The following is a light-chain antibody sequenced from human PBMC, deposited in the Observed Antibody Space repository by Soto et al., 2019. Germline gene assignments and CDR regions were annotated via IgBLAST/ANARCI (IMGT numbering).Light chain of an antibody. CDR3: CSSSGVTTRI. V-gene: IGLV2-23*02. CDR1: GNDVGNYNL. CDR2: EVS. J-gene: IGLJ2*01. Sequence: QSALSQPASVSGSPGQSVTISCSGTGNDVGNYNLVSWYQQHPGKVPKLLIYEVSRRPSGVSDRFSASKSGNTASLTISGLQADDEADYYCCSSSGVTTRIFGGGTKLTVL.